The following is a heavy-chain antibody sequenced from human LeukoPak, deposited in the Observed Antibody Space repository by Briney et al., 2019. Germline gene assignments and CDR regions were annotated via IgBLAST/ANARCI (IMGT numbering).Heavy chain of an antibody. J-gene: IGHJ5*02. V-gene: IGHV3-23*01. CDR1: GFTFRSYV. CDR3: AKGSDHWDGYKGGIDP. CDR2: ISGSGGGT. Sequence: GGSLRLSCAASGFTFRSYVMNWVRLAPGKGLEWVSAISGSGGGTYYADSVKGRFTVSRDNSKNTLYLQMNSLRVEDTAVYYCAKGSDHWDGYKGGIDPWGQGTLVTVSS. D-gene: IGHD1-1*01.